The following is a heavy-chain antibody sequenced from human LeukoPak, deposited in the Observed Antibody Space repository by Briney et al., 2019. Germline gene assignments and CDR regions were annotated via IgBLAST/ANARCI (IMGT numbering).Heavy chain of an antibody. V-gene: IGHV4-38-2*02. J-gene: IGHJ5*02. D-gene: IGHD1-14*01. Sequence: PSETLSLTCTVSGYSISSGYYWGWIRQPPGKGLEWIGSIYHSGSTYYNPSLKSRVTISVDTSKNQFSLKLSSVTAADTAVYYCAGVTSRLGWFDPWGQGTLVTVSS. CDR1: GYSISSGYY. CDR2: IYHSGST. CDR3: AGVTSRLGWFDP.